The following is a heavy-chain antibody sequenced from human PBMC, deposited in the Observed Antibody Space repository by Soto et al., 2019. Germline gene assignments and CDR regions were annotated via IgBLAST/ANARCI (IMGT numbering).Heavy chain of an antibody. CDR1: GGSISSYY. Sequence: TSETLSLTCTVSGGSISSYYWSWIRQPPGKGLELIVYIYYSGSTNYNPSLKSRVTISVDTSKNQFSLKLSSVTAADTAVYYCARVWGGAFDIWGQGTMVTVSS. CDR3: ARVWGGAFDI. J-gene: IGHJ3*02. V-gene: IGHV4-59*01. D-gene: IGHD3-10*01. CDR2: IYYSGST.